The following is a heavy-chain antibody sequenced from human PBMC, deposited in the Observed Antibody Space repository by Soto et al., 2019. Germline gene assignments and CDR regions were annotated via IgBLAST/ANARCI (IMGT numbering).Heavy chain of an antibody. Sequence: QVQLVQSGAEVKKPGSSVKVSCKASGGTFSSYAISWVRQAPGQGLEWMGGIIPIFGTANYAQKFQGRVTITADESTSTAYMALSSLGSEDTAVYYCARDRSVTMVGVGDAFGIWGEGTMVTVSS. CDR1: GGTFSSYA. CDR2: IIPIFGTA. CDR3: ARDRSVTMVGVGDAFGI. V-gene: IGHV1-69*12. D-gene: IGHD3-22*01. J-gene: IGHJ3*02.